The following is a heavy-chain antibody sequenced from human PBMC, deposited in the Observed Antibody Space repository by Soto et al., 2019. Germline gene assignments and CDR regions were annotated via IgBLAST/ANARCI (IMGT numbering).Heavy chain of an antibody. CDR2: ISAYNGNT. CDR1: GYTFTSYG. Sequence: ASVKVSCKASGYTFTSYGISWVRQAPGQGLEWMGWISAYNGNTNYAQKLQGRVTMTTDTSTSPAYMELRSLRSDDTAVYYCARDQPQQQLVRYYYYGMDVWGQGTTVTVSS. J-gene: IGHJ6*02. V-gene: IGHV1-18*01. CDR3: ARDQPQQQLVRYYYYGMDV. D-gene: IGHD6-13*01.